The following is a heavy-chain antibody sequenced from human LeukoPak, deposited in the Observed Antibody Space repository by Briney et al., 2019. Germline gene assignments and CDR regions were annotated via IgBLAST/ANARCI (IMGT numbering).Heavy chain of an antibody. D-gene: IGHD2-2*01. Sequence: PSETLSLTCTVSGGSISSGGYYWSWIRQHPGKGLEWIGYIYYSGSTYYNPSLKSRVTISVDTSKNQFSLKLSSVTAADTAVYYCARDGAIVVPAAKTPRRGMDVWGQGTTVTVSS. CDR2: IYYSGST. CDR1: GGSISSGGYY. J-gene: IGHJ6*02. CDR3: ARDGAIVVPAAKTPRRGMDV. V-gene: IGHV4-31*03.